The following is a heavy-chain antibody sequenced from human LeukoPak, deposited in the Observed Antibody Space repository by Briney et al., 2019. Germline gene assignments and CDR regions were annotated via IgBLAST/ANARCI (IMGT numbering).Heavy chain of an antibody. CDR2: ISGSGGST. D-gene: IGHD3-9*01. V-gene: IGHV3-23*01. CDR3: AKGVATYYDILTGYYVTPGFDY. J-gene: IGHJ4*02. CDR1: GFTFSSYA. Sequence: PGGSLRLSCAASGFTFSSYAMSWVRQAPGKGLEWVSAISGSGGSTYYADSVKGRFTIPRDNSKNTLYLQMNSLRAEDTAVYYCAKGVATYYDILTGYYVTPGFDYWGQGTLVTVSS.